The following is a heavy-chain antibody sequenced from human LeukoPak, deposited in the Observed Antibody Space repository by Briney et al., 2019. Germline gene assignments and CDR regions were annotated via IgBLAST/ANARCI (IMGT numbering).Heavy chain of an antibody. CDR2: INSDGSIT. D-gene: IGHD5-18*01. J-gene: IGHJ6*02. Sequence: GGSLRLSCAASGFTFTTYWMHWVRQAPGKGLVWVSHINSDGSITSYADSVKGRFTISRDNAKNTLYLEMNSLRAEDTAVYYCARDAVDTANAVWGQGTTVTVSS. CDR3: ARDAVDTANAV. CDR1: GFTFTTYW. V-gene: IGHV3-74*01.